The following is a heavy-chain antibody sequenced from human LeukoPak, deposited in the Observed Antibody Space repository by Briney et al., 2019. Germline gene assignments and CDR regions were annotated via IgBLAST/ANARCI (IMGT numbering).Heavy chain of an antibody. CDR2: INPNGGSP. J-gene: IGHJ5*02. Sequence: ASVKVSCKASGYTFTNYYMHWVRQAPGHGLEWMGIINPNGGSPTYAQNFQGRLTMTTDKSTSTLYMDLNSLTSEDSAVYYCARGPLSGSGFFDPWSQGTLVTVSS. D-gene: IGHD6-19*01. V-gene: IGHV1-46*01. CDR3: ARGPLSGSGFFDP. CDR1: GYTFTNYY.